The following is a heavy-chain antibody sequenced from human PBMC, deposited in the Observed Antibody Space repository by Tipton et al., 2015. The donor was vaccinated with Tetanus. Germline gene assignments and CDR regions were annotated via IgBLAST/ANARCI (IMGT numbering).Heavy chain of an antibody. CDR3: ANWYSGTYYVHH. Sequence: SLRLSCAASGFTFSGYWMSWVRQAPGKGLEWVANIKEDGSEKNYVDAVKGRFTISRDNSKNTQYLQMNSLRAEDTGLYYCANWYSGTYYVHHWGQGTLVTVSS. D-gene: IGHD1-26*01. CDR1: GFTFSGYW. J-gene: IGHJ1*01. CDR2: IKEDGSEK. V-gene: IGHV3-7*03.